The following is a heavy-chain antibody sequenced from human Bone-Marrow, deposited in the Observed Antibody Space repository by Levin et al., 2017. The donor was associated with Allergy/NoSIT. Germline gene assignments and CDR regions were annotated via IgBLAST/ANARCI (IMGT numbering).Heavy chain of an antibody. Sequence: SQTLSLTCTVSGGSISGPYWSWIRQPPGKGLEWIGYSYFTGSADYNPSLRSRVTISVDTSKNQFSLKLNSVTAADTAVYYCARLLYSSPTYCFDYWGQGNLVTVSS. CDR2: SYFTGSA. CDR3: ARLLYSSPTYCFDY. J-gene: IGHJ4*02. CDR1: GGSISGPY. D-gene: IGHD5-18*01. V-gene: IGHV4-59*11.